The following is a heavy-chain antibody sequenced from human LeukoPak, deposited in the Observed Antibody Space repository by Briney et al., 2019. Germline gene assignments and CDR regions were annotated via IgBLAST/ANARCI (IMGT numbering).Heavy chain of an antibody. J-gene: IGHJ4*02. V-gene: IGHV3-64*01. CDR3: TRGYYYDSSGFVFDY. D-gene: IGHD3-22*01. CDR1: GFTFSSYA. CDR2: ISSNGNNK. Sequence: PGGSLRLSCAASGFTFSSYAMHWVRQAPGKGLEYVSAISSNGNNKYYANSVKGRFTISKDNSRNMLYLQMGSLRAEDMAVYYCTRGYYYDSSGFVFDYWGQGTLVTVSS.